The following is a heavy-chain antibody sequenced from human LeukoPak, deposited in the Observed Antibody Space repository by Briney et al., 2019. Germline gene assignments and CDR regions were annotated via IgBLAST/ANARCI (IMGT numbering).Heavy chain of an antibody. CDR3: ASHYCSGGSCYPTDYYYYGMDV. D-gene: IGHD2-15*01. V-gene: IGHV1-2*02. J-gene: IGHJ6*02. CDR2: INPNSGGT. Sequence: ASVKVSCKASGGIFSTSAISWVRQAPGQGLEWMGWINPNSGGTNYAQKFQGRVTMTRDTSISTAYMELSRLRSDDTAVYYCASHYCSGGSCYPTDYYYYGMDVWGQGTTVTVSS. CDR1: GGIFSTSA.